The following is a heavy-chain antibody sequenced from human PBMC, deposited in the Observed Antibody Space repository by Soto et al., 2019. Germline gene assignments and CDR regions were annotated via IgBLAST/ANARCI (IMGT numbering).Heavy chain of an antibody. CDR2: IDPSESYT. Sequence: PGESLKISCKGSGYSFTSYWISWVRQMPGKGLEWMGRIDPSESYTNYSPSFQGHVTNSADKSISTAYLQWSSLKASDTAMFYFASLRYSSSFYRYYYYGMDVWGQGTTVTVSS. CDR3: ASLRYSSSFYRYYYYGMDV. V-gene: IGHV5-10-1*01. D-gene: IGHD6-6*01. CDR1: GYSFTSYW. J-gene: IGHJ6*02.